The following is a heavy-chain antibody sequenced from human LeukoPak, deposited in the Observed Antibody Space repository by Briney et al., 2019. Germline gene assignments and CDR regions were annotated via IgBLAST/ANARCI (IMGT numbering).Heavy chain of an antibody. Sequence: PGGSLRLSCAASGFTFSSSAMSWVRQAPGKGLEWLSGISGSGGGTYYADSVKGRFTISRDDSKNTLYLQMHSLRAEDTAVYYCAKSGGSSGWLYRGQGTLVTVSS. J-gene: IGHJ4*02. V-gene: IGHV3-23*01. CDR3: AKSGGSSGWLY. CDR1: GFTFSSSA. D-gene: IGHD6-19*01. CDR2: ISGSGGGT.